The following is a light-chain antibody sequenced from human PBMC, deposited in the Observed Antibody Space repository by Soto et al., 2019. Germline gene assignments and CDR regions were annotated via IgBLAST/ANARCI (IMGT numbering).Light chain of an antibody. CDR1: QSVSSY. CDR2: DAS. J-gene: IGKJ5*01. CDR3: QQRSNWPSTT. Sequence: IVLTQSPGTLSLSPGDRATLSCRSSQSVSSYLAWYQQKPGQAPRLLIYDASNRATGIPARFSGSGSGTDFTLTISSLEPEDFAVYYCQQRSNWPSTTFGQGTRLEIK. V-gene: IGKV3-11*01.